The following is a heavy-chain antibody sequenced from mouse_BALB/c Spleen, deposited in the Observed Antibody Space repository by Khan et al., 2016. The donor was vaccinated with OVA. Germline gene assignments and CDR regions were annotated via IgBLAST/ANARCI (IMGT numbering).Heavy chain of an antibody. CDR3: ASSFVDYYGMDY. CDR1: GFTFSSFA. V-gene: IGHV5-9-3*01. Sequence: EVQLLETGGGVVNPGGSLKVSCSASGFTFSSFAMYWVRQTPEKRLEWVATISTGGHYTFYPDSVKGRFTISRDNARNTLDLQISSLRSEDTAMYYCASSFVDYYGMDYWGQGTSVTVSS. J-gene: IGHJ4*01. CDR2: ISTGGHYT.